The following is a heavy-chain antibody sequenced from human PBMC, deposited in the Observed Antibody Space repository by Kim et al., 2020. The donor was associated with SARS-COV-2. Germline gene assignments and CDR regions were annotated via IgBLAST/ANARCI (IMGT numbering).Heavy chain of an antibody. CDR2: IIPIFGTA. CDR3: ALGLSSPYSYYYYMDV. CDR1: GGTFSSYA. D-gene: IGHD2-21*01. V-gene: IGHV1-69*13. Sequence: SVKVSCKASGGTFSSYAISWVRQAPGQGLEWMGGIIPIFGTANYAQKFQGRVTITADESTSTAYMELSSLRSEDTAVYYCALGLSSPYSYYYYMDVWGKGTTVTVSS. J-gene: IGHJ6*03.